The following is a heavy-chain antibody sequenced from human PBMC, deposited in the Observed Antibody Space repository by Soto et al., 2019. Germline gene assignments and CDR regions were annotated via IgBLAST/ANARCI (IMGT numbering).Heavy chain of an antibody. CDR2: IIPTFGTA. D-gene: IGHD3-10*01. V-gene: IGHV1-69*12. Sequence: QVQLVQSGAEVKKPGSSVKVSCKASGGTFSSYAISWVRQAPGQGLEWMGGIIPTFGTANYAQKFQGRVTITADESTSTAYMELSSLRSEDTAVYYGASDPRGFGNWFDPWGQGTLVTVSS. J-gene: IGHJ5*02. CDR1: GGTFSSYA. CDR3: ASDPRGFGNWFDP.